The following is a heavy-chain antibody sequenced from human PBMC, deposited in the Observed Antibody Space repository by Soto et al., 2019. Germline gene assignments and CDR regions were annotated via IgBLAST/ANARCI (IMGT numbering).Heavy chain of an antibody. CDR2: ISAYNGNT. V-gene: IGHV1-18*01. J-gene: IGHJ6*02. D-gene: IGHD1-1*01. CDR1: GYTFTSYG. Sequence: ASVKVSCKASGYTFTSYGISWVRQAPGQGLEWMGWISAYNGNTNYAQKLQGRVTMTTDTSTSTAYMELRSLRSDDTAVYYCARTGTTTFWYYGMDVWGQGTTVTVPS. CDR3: ARTGTTTFWYYGMDV.